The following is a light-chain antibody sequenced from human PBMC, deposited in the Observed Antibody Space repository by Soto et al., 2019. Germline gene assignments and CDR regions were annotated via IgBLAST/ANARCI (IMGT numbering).Light chain of an antibody. V-gene: IGKV1-8*01. J-gene: IGKJ1*01. CDR2: AAS. CDR3: QQSYSAPWT. Sequence: AIRMTQSPSSLSASTGDRVTITCRASQGISSYLAWYQQKPGKAPKLLIYAASSLQSGISSRFSGSGSETDFTLTISSLQPEDFATYYCQQSYSAPWTFGQGTKVDIK. CDR1: QGISSY.